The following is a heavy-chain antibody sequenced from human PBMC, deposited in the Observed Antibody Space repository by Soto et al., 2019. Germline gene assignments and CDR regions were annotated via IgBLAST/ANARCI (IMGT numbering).Heavy chain of an antibody. CDR2: INPMFNST. Sequence: QVQLVQSGAEVKKPGSSAKVSCEAPGGTFDHAAITWVRQAPGQGLEWVGGINPMFNSTHYAQKFKGRVTITADAVTSTAFMELRGLTSDDSGVYYCARQIFAADYWGQGTLLVVSS. CDR1: GGTFDHAA. J-gene: IGHJ4*02. D-gene: IGHD3-9*01. CDR3: ARQIFAADY. V-gene: IGHV1-69*01.